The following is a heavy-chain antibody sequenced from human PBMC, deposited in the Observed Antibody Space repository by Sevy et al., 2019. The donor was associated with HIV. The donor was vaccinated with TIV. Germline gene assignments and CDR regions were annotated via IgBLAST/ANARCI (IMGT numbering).Heavy chain of an antibody. Sequence: GGSLSLSCAGSGFSLSDYYMSWIRQAPGKGLEWISYISSSGTTRYYAAFMRGRFTISKDNAKKSLYLQMNCLGAEDTAICSCAGGSAVISFDFWGQGVLVTVSS. V-gene: IGHV3-11*01. J-gene: IGHJ4*02. CDR1: GFSLSDYY. CDR3: AGGSAVISFDF. CDR2: ISSSGTTR. D-gene: IGHD2-21*01.